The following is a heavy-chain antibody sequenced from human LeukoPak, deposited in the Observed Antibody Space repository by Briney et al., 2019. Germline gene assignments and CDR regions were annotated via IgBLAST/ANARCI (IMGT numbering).Heavy chain of an antibody. CDR1: GFTFSSDS. Sequence: GGSLRLSCAASGFTFSSDSMNWVRQAPGKGLEWVSSISSSSSYIYYADSVKGRFTISRDNAKNSLYLQMNSLRAEDTAVYYCARLGILNWFDPWGQGTLVTVSS. J-gene: IGHJ5*02. CDR3: ARLGILNWFDP. CDR2: ISSSSSYI. D-gene: IGHD3-16*01. V-gene: IGHV3-21*01.